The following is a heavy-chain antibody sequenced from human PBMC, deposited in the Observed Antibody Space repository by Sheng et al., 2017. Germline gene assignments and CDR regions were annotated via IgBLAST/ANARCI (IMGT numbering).Heavy chain of an antibody. D-gene: IGHD6-6*01. J-gene: IGHJ3*02. CDR1: GYTFTDFY. V-gene: IGHV1-2*02. Sequence: QVQLVQSGAEVKKPGASVKVSCKASGYTFTDFYIHWVRQAPVQGLEWMGWINPDSGGTDNAQNFKGRVTMTRDTSISTAYLELSSLRSDDTAVYYCARGDVLSPFDIWGQG. CDR3: ARGDVLSPFDI. CDR2: INPDSGGT.